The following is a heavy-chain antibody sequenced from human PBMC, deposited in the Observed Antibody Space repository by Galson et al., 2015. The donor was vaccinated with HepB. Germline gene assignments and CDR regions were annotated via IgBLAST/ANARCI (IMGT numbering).Heavy chain of an antibody. D-gene: IGHD6-6*01. CDR3: ARDRQSSSAQDY. V-gene: IGHV3-74*01. CDR2: INTDGSST. CDR1: GFTFSSYW. J-gene: IGHJ4*02. Sequence: SLRLSCAASGFTFSSYWMHWVRQAPGKGLVWVSRINTDGSSTSYAGSVKGRFTISRDNAKNTLYLQMNSLRAEDTAVYYCARDRQSSSAQDYWGQGTLVTVSS.